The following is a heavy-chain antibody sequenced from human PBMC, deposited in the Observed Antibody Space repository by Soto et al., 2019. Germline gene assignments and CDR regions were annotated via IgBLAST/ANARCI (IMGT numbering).Heavy chain of an antibody. CDR2: ISYSGST. CDR3: TRGDY. J-gene: IGHJ4*02. CDR1: GDSMTTVRYY. V-gene: IGHV4-31*03. Sequence: QVQLQESGPGLVKPSQTLSLTCTVSGDSMTTVRYYWTWIRQHPGQALEWIGFISYSGSTYYSSSLKGRVAISADTSKNQFSLKRNSVTAGDTAVYYCTRGDYWGQGTLVTVS.